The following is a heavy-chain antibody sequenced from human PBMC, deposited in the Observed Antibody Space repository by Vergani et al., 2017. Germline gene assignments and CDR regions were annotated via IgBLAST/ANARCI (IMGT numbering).Heavy chain of an antibody. CDR3: ARHIVAVRRGFDY. Sequence: QVQLQESGPGLVKPSETLSLTCTVSGGSISSYYWSCIRQPPGKGLEWFGSIYYSGSTHYNPSLKSRVTISVDTSKNQFSLKLSSVTAADTAVYYCARHIVAVRRGFDYWGQGTLVTVSS. D-gene: IGHD2-21*01. CDR1: GGSISSYY. J-gene: IGHJ4*02. V-gene: IGHV4-59*01. CDR2: IYYSGST.